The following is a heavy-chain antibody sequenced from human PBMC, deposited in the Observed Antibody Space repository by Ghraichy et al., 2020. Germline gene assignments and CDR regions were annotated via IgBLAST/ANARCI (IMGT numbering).Heavy chain of an antibody. Sequence: APVLGLEFVSALSIDGVRAYYADSVKGRFTISRANSKNTLHLQMTSLKTEDTAVYYCVKGYPNLDYCGKVTLVT. CDR3: VKGYPNLDY. J-gene: IGHJ4*02. CDR2: LSIDGVRA. D-gene: IGHD2-15*01. V-gene: IGHV3-64D*09.